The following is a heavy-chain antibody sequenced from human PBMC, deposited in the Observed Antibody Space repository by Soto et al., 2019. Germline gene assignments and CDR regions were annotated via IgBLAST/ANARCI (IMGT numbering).Heavy chain of an antibody. CDR2: IYHSGST. J-gene: IGHJ5*02. V-gene: IGHV4-30-2*01. D-gene: IGHD2-8*01. Sequence: SETLSLTCAVSCGSISSGGYSWSWIRQPPGKGLEWIGYIYHSGSTYYNPSLKSRVTISVDRSKNQFSLKLSSVTAADTAVYYCARNGDCTRPGCIVGWFDPWGPGTLVTVS. CDR3: ARNGDCTRPGCIVGWFDP. CDR1: CGSISSGGYS.